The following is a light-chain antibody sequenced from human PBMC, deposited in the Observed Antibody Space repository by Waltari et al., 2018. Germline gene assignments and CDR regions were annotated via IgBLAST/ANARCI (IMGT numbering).Light chain of an antibody. V-gene: IGLV1-40*01. CDR2: GNS. CDR1: SSNNGAGYD. J-gene: IGLJ2*01. CDR3: QSYDSSLSGYVV. Sequence: QSVLTQPPSVSGAPGQRVTISCTGSSSNNGAGYDVHWYHQLPGTAPKLLIYGNSNRPSGVPDRFSGSKSGTSASLAITGLQAEDEADYYCQSYDSSLSGYVVFGGGTKLTVL.